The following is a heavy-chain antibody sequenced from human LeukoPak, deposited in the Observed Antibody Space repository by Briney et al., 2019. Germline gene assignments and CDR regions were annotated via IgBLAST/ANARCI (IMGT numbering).Heavy chain of an antibody. CDR3: PSPGPVGDTVMPDC. CDR1: GFTFSSYA. CDR2: IKQDGSEK. J-gene: IGHJ4*02. D-gene: IGHD5-18*01. Sequence: GGSLRLSCAASGFTFSSYAMTRVRQAPGKGLEWVANIKQDGSEKYYVDTVKGRFTISRDNAKNSLYLQMNSLRAEDTAVYYCPSPGPVGDTVMPDCWGQGTLVTVSS. V-gene: IGHV3-7*01.